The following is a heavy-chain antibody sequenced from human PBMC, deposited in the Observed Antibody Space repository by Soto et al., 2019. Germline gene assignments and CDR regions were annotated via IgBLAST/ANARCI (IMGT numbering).Heavy chain of an antibody. Sequence: GGSLRLSCAAFGFTYRSYDMHWVRQVAGKGLEWVSSLGGAGAREYAESVKGRFVISRDNANSLYLQMDSLRAGDTAIYYCTRASFGVGMDLGGQGTPVTVSS. D-gene: IGHD3-10*01. J-gene: IGHJ6*02. CDR2: LGGAGAR. CDR3: TRASFGVGMDL. CDR1: GFTYRSYD. V-gene: IGHV3-13*01.